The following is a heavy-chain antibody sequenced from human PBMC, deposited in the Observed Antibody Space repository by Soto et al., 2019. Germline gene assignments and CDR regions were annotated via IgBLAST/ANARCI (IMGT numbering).Heavy chain of an antibody. J-gene: IGHJ4*02. CDR2: IYYSGST. CDR1: GGSISSYY. Sequence: PSETVSLTCTVSGGSISSYYWSWIRQPPGKGLEWIGYIYYSGSTNYNPSLKSRITISVDTSKNQFSLRLSSVTAADTAVYYCARFYSSTLDYWGQGTLVTVSS. CDR3: ARFYSSTLDY. V-gene: IGHV4-59*08. D-gene: IGHD6-13*01.